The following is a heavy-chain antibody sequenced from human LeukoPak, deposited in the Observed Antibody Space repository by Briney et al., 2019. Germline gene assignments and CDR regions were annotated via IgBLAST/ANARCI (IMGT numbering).Heavy chain of an antibody. CDR3: ARDGSTAAAGIIDY. CDR2: ISGSGGST. CDR1: GFTFSSYA. D-gene: IGHD6-13*01. V-gene: IGHV3-23*01. Sequence: GGSLRLSCAASGFTFSSYAMSWVRQAPGKGLEWASAISGSGGSTYYADSVKGRFTISRDNSKNTLYLQMNSLRAEDTAVYYCARDGSTAAAGIIDYWGQGTLVTVSS. J-gene: IGHJ4*02.